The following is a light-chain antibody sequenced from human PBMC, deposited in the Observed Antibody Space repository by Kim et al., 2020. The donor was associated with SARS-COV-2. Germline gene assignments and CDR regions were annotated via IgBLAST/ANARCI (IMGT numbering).Light chain of an antibody. CDR1: SSNIGSNS. J-gene: IGLJ3*02. CDR2: SNN. Sequence: QSVLTQPPSASGTPGQRVTISCSGSSSNIGSNSVNWYQQLPGTAPKLLLYSNNQRPSGVPDRFSGYKSGTSASLAISGLQSEDEADYYCAAWDDSLNVVFGGGTQLTVL. CDR3: AAWDDSLNVV. V-gene: IGLV1-44*01.